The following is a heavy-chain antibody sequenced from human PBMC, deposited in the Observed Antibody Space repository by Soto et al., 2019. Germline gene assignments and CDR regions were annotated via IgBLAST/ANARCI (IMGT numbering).Heavy chain of an antibody. CDR1: GGSISSGGYY. D-gene: IGHD6-19*01. CDR3: AREGRGSGWYGRGVDY. V-gene: IGHV4-31*03. J-gene: IGHJ4*02. CDR2: IYYSGST. Sequence: QVQLQESGPGLVKPSQTLSLTCTVSGGSISSGGYYWSWIRQHPGKGLEWIGYIYYSGSTYYNPSLKSRVTISVDTSKNQFSLKLSSVTAADTAVYYCAREGRGSGWYGRGVDYWGQGTLVTVSS.